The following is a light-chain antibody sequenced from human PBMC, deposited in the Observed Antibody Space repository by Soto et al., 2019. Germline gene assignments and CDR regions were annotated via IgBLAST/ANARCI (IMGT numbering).Light chain of an antibody. CDR2: EGS. CDR1: SSDVGSYNL. V-gene: IGLV2-23*01. J-gene: IGLJ2*01. Sequence: HSALTQPASVSGSPGQSITISCTGTSSDVGSYNLVSWYQQHPGKAPKLMIYEGSKRPSGVSNRFSGSKSGNTASLTISGLQAEDEAYYYCCSYAGSSTYVFGGGTKVTVL. CDR3: CSYAGSSTYV.